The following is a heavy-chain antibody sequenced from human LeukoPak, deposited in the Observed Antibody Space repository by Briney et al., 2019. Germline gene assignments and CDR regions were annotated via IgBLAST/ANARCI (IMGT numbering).Heavy chain of an antibody. D-gene: IGHD6-13*01. Sequence: PGRSLRLSCAASGFTFSSYGMHWVRQAPGKGLEWVAVISYDGSNKYYADSVEGRFTISRDNSKNTLYLQMNSLRAEDTAVYYCARPGIAAAGTGYFDYWGQGTLVTVSS. CDR2: ISYDGSNK. CDR3: ARPGIAAAGTGYFDY. V-gene: IGHV3-30*03. J-gene: IGHJ4*02. CDR1: GFTFSSYG.